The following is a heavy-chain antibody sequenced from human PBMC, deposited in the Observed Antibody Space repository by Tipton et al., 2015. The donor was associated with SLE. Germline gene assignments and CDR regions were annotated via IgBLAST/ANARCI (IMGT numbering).Heavy chain of an antibody. CDR2: VTQSGAT. CDR3: ARMGLCTTTTCNEGAFDV. CDR1: GDSINSDGYF. J-gene: IGHJ3*01. V-gene: IGHV4-61*08. D-gene: IGHD2-2*01. Sequence: LRLSCTVSGDSINSDGYFWTWIRQPPGKGLEWIGEVTQSGATNYNPSLKSRVTMSVDTSKSQFSLKLTFVSAADTAIYYCARMGLCTTTTCNEGAFDVWGQGSMVTVSS.